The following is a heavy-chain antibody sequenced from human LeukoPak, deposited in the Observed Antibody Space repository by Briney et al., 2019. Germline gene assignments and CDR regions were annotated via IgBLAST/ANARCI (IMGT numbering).Heavy chain of an antibody. D-gene: IGHD1-7*01. V-gene: IGHV3-30*02. J-gene: IGHJ6*02. CDR2: IWNDGSNK. CDR3: AKDLRLELPYYYYGMDV. Sequence: GGSLRLSCAASGFTFNSYGMHWVRQAPGKGLEWVAVIWNDGSNKYYADSVKGRFTISRDNSKNTLYLQMNSLRAEDTAVYYCAKDLRLELPYYYYGMDVWGQGTTVTVSS. CDR1: GFTFNSYG.